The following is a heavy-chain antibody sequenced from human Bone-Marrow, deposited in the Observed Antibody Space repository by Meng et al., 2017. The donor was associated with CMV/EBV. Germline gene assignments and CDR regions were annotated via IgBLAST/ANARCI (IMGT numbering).Heavy chain of an antibody. V-gene: IGHV4-38-2*02. Sequence: SETLSLTCTVSGDSIRRGYQWGWIRQPPGKGLEWIGNIYHSGTTYYNLALRSRVTISLDTHNNQFSLKLSSVTATDTAMYYCAGYVVTIFGAVVPEYFQHWGQGTLVTVSS. J-gene: IGHJ1*01. D-gene: IGHD3-3*01. CDR3: AGYVVTIFGAVVPEYFQH. CDR2: IYHSGTT. CDR1: GDSIRRGYQ.